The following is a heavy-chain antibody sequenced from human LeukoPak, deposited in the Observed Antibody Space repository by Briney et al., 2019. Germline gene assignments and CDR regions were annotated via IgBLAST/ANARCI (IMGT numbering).Heavy chain of an antibody. D-gene: IGHD3-9*01. J-gene: IGHJ6*03. CDR3: AREGRVLRYFDWLLSHYMDV. Sequence: ASVKVSCKASGYTFTSYYMHWVRQAPGQGLEWMGWINPNSGGTNYAQKFQGRVTMTRDTSISTAYMELSRLRSDDTAVYYCAREGRVLRYFDWLLSHYMDVWGKGTTVTIS. CDR2: INPNSGGT. V-gene: IGHV1-2*02. CDR1: GYTFTSYY.